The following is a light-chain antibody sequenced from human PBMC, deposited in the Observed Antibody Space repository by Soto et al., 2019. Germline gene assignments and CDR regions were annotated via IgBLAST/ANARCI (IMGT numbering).Light chain of an antibody. V-gene: IGKV3-11*01. Sequence: EIVLTQSPATLSLSPGERATLSCRASQSVSDFLAWYQQKPGQAPRLLIYDATNRATGVPPRFSARRSGTDFTLTITSLEPEDFAVYYCQYRHNWLFTFGPGTKVEIK. CDR3: QYRHNWLFT. CDR1: QSVSDF. CDR2: DAT. J-gene: IGKJ3*01.